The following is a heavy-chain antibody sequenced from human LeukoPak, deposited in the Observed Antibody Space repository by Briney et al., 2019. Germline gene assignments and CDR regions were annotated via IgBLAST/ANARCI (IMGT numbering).Heavy chain of an antibody. CDR3: TKLNNYDDY. CDR1: GFTFSIFG. V-gene: IGHV3-30*18. CDR2: ISYDGYNQ. D-gene: IGHD1/OR15-1a*01. Sequence: GGSLRLSCAASGFTFSIFGMHWVRQAPGKGLEWVAAISYDGYNQYYIDSVKGRFTVSRDNSKNTLYLQMNSLRPEDTAVYYCTKLNNYDDYWGQGAQVTVSS. J-gene: IGHJ4*02.